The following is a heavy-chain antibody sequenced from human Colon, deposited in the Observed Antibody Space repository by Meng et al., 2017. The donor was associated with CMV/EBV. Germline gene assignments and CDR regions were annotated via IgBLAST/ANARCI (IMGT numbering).Heavy chain of an antibody. CDR3: AREYGSGSYFLDY. CDR1: GGSISSGGYN. J-gene: IGHJ4*02. Sequence: SGGSISSGGYNWGWIRQRPGKGLEWIGFIFYSGNTYYSPSLKSRTSISADKSANQFFLRLTSVTAADTAMYYCAREYGSGSYFLDYWGQGILVTVSS. CDR2: IFYSGNT. D-gene: IGHD3-10*01. V-gene: IGHV4-31*02.